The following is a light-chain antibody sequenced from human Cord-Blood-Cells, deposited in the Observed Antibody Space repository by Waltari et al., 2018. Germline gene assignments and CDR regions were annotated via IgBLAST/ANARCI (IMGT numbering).Light chain of an antibody. CDR3: QQYGSSPRT. J-gene: IGKJ1*01. Sequence: VLPQSPGTLSFSPGERPTLACRASQRVSSSSLAWYQQKPGQAPRLLIYGASSRATGIPDRFSGSGSGTDVTLTVSRLEPEDFAVYYCQQYGSSPRTFGQGTKVEIK. CDR1: QRVSSSS. CDR2: GAS. V-gene: IGKV3-20*01.